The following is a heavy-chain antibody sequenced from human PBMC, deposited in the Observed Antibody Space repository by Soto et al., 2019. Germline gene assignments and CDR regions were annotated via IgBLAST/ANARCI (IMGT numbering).Heavy chain of an antibody. CDR2: INHSGST. CDR1: GGSFSGYY. D-gene: IGHD6-19*01. Sequence: SETLSLTCAAYGGSFSGYYWSWIRQPPGKGLEWIGEINHSGSTNYNPSLKSRVTISVDTSKNQFSLKLSSVTAADKAVYYCARGRYSSGWTFDYWGQGTLVTVSS. J-gene: IGHJ4*02. CDR3: ARGRYSSGWTFDY. V-gene: IGHV4-34*01.